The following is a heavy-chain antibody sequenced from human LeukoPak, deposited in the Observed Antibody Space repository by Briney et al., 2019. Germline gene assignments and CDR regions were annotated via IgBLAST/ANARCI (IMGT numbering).Heavy chain of an antibody. J-gene: IGHJ6*03. Sequence: GGSLRLSCAASGFTFSSYGMSWVRQAPGKGLEWVSAISGSGGSTYYADSVKGRFTITRDNSKNTLYLQMNSLRAEDTAVYYCAKYGSGSYYLYYYYYMDVWGKGTTVTISS. CDR3: AKYGSGSYYLYYYYYMDV. D-gene: IGHD3-10*01. CDR2: ISGSGGST. CDR1: GFTFSSYG. V-gene: IGHV3-23*01.